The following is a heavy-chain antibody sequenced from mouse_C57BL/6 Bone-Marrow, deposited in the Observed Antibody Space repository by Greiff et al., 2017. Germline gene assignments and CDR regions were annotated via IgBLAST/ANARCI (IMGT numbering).Heavy chain of an antibody. D-gene: IGHD1-1*01. Sequence: QVQLKQPGAELVMPGASVKLSCKASGYTFTSYWMHWVKQRPGQGLEWIGEIDPSDSYTNYNQKFKGKSTLTVDKSSSTAYMQLSSLTSEDSSVYYCAREGGYYYGSSWYFDVWGTGTTVTVSS. J-gene: IGHJ1*03. CDR3: AREGGYYYGSSWYFDV. V-gene: IGHV1-69*01. CDR1: GYTFTSYW. CDR2: IDPSDSYT.